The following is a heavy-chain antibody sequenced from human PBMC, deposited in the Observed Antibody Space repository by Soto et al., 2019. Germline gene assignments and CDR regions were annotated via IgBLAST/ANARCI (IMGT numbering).Heavy chain of an antibody. V-gene: IGHV3-9*01. CDR2: ITWNSGTI. J-gene: IGHJ6*02. D-gene: IGHD3-10*01. Sequence: PGGSLRLSCAASGFTFDDYAMHWVRQTPGKGLEWVSGITWNSGTIGYADSVKGRFTISRDNGKNSLYLQMNSLRPEDTALYYCAKDHYGSPLYGMDFWGPGPTVTVSS. CDR3: AKDHYGSPLYGMDF. CDR1: GFTFDDYA.